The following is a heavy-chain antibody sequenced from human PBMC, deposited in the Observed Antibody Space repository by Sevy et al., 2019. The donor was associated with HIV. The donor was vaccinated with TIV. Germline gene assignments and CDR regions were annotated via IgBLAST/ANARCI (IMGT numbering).Heavy chain of an antibody. CDR3: ARDSAVVSRALVY. CDR1: GDSISSYF. V-gene: IGHV4-59*01. Sequence: SETLSLTCNVSGDSISSYFWSWFRQPPGKGLEWIGYIYYSGSSEYNPSLRSRVTISIDTSKKYLSMRLTSVTAADTAVYYCARDSAVVSRALVYWGQGTLVTVSS. J-gene: IGHJ4*02. D-gene: IGHD2-15*01. CDR2: IYYSGSS.